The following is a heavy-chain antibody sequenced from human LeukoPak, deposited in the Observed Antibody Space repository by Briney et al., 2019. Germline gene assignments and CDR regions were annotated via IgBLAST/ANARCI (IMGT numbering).Heavy chain of an antibody. J-gene: IGHJ6*02. Sequence: PGGSLRLSCAASGFTVSSNYMSCVRQAPGKGLEWVSVIYSGGSTYYADSVKGRFTISRDNSKNTLYLQMNSLRAEDTAVYYCASSGYSGSRYYYYGMDVWGQGTTVTVSS. D-gene: IGHD5-12*01. CDR3: ASSGYSGSRYYYYGMDV. V-gene: IGHV3-66*01. CDR2: IYSGGST. CDR1: GFTVSSNY.